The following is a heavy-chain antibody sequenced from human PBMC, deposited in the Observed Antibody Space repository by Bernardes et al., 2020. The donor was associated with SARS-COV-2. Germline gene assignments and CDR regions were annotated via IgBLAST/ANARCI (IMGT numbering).Heavy chain of an antibody. Sequence: GGSLRLSCAASGFTFSSYAMHWVRQAPGKGLEWVAVISYDGSNKYYADSVKGRFTISRDNSKNTLYLQMNSLRAEDTAVYYCARPSSGSYYSKFDYWGQGTLVTVSS. CDR2: ISYDGSNK. CDR1: GFTFSSYA. V-gene: IGHV3-30-3*01. J-gene: IGHJ4*02. D-gene: IGHD3-10*01. CDR3: ARPSSGSYYSKFDY.